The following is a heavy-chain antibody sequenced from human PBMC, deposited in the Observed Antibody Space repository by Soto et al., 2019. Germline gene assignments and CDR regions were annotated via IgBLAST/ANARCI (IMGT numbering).Heavy chain of an antibody. D-gene: IGHD1-26*01. V-gene: IGHV4-39*01. Sequence: PSETLSLTCTISVGSSSISSYDWGWIRQPPGKGLELIGSIYYSGSTYYNPSLKSRVTISVDTSKNHFSLNLSSVTAADTAVYYCARWADYGIGGLGYWGQVTMVTVSS. J-gene: IGHJ4*02. CDR2: IYYSGST. CDR3: ARWADYGIGGLGY. CDR1: VGSSSISSYD.